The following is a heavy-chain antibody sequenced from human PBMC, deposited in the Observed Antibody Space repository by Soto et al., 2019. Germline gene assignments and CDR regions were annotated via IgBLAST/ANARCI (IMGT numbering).Heavy chain of an antibody. Sequence: SVKVSCKASGGTFSSYAISWVRQAPGQGLEWMGGIIPIFGTANYAQKFQGRVTITADESTSTAYMELSSLRSEDTAVYYCARGSGKVVVVPAAVSWFDPWGQGTLVTVSS. CDR3: ARGSGKVVVVPAAVSWFDP. CDR2: IIPIFGTA. V-gene: IGHV1-69*13. J-gene: IGHJ5*02. CDR1: GGTFSSYA. D-gene: IGHD2-2*01.